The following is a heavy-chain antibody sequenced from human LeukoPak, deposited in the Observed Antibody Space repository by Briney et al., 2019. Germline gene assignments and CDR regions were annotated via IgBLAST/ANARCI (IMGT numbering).Heavy chain of an antibody. Sequence: SETLSLTCAVYGGSFSGYYWSWIRQPPGKGLEWIGEINHSGGTNYNPSLKSRVTISVDTSKNQFSLKLSSVTAADTAVYYCARGAAVIDYWGQGTLVTVSS. J-gene: IGHJ4*02. D-gene: IGHD6-13*01. CDR3: ARGAAVIDY. CDR1: GGSFSGYY. CDR2: INHSGGT. V-gene: IGHV4-34*01.